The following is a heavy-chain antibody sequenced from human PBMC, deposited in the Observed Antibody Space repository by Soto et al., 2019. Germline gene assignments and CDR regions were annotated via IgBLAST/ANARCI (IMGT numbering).Heavy chain of an antibody. D-gene: IGHD3-3*01. Sequence: EMQLLESGGGLVQPGGSLRLSCAASGFTFSTYAMTWVRQAPGQGLEWVSALSGNSGTTYSADSVKGRFTISRDNSRNTLYLQMSSLRAEDTALYYCAKGSKFTIFSPDDYWGQGTLVTVSS. CDR3: AKGSKFTIFSPDDY. CDR1: GFTFSTYA. J-gene: IGHJ4*02. CDR2: LSGNSGTT. V-gene: IGHV3-23*01.